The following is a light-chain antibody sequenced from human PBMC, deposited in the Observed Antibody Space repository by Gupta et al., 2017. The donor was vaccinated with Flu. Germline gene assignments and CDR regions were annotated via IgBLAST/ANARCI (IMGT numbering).Light chain of an antibody. CDR1: QSVSSY. Sequence: ELVLTQSPATLSLSPGERATLSCRDSQSVSSYLAWYQQKPGQAPRLIIYDASNRATGIPARFSGSGETKDFTHTSSRREQEDCAGYYGQQRSTLNTFGGGTKVEIK. CDR2: DAS. CDR3: QQRSTLNT. J-gene: IGKJ4*01. V-gene: IGKV3-11*01.